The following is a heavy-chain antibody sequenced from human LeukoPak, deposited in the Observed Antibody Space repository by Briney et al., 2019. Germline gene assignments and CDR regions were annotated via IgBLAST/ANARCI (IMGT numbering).Heavy chain of an antibody. CDR2: IYYSGST. Sequence: SETLSLTCTVSGGSISSGDYYWSWIRQPPGKGREWIGYIYYSGSTYYNPSLKSRVTISVDTSKNQFSLKLSSVTAADTAVYYCARLGGATVTTHNFDYWGQGTLVTVSS. V-gene: IGHV4-30-4*08. CDR3: ARLGGATVTTHNFDY. J-gene: IGHJ4*02. CDR1: GGSISSGDYY. D-gene: IGHD4-17*01.